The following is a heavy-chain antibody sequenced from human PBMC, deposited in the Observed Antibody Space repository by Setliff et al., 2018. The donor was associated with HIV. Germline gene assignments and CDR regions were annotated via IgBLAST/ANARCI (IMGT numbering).Heavy chain of an antibody. CDR2: INPSGGTT. D-gene: IGHD6-13*01. J-gene: IGHJ4*02. V-gene: IGHV1-46*01. Sequence: RASVKVSCKTSGYTFTTYYMHWVRQAPGQGLEWMGIINPSGGTTTYAQKFQGRVTITADTSTDTAYMELSSLRSEDTAVYYCATGDEFAAAATDYWGQGTLVTVSS. CDR3: ATGDEFAAAATDY. CDR1: GYTFTTYY.